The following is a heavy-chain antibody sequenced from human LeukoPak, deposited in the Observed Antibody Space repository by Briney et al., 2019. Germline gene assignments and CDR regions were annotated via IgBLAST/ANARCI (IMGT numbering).Heavy chain of an antibody. CDR3: ANHSDGFGEFFDY. CDR2: IKQGGSEK. D-gene: IGHD3-10*01. Sequence: GGSLRLSCAASGFTFSSYWMSWVRQAPGKGLEWVANIKQGGSEKYYVDSVKGRFTISRDNAKNSLYLQMNSLRAEDTAVYYCANHSDGFGEFFDYWGQGTLVTVSS. V-gene: IGHV3-7*01. J-gene: IGHJ4*02. CDR1: GFTFSSYW.